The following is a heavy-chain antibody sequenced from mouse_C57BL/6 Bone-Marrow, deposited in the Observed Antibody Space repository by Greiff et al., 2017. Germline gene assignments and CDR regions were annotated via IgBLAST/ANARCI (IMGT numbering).Heavy chain of an antibody. Sequence: QVQLKQSGAELARPGASVKLSCKASGYTFTSYGISWVKQRTGQGLEWIGEIYPRSGNTYYNEKFKGKATLTADKSSSTAYMELRSRTSEDSSVYFWARERYYSNYDWYFDVWGTGTTVTVSS. CDR2: IYPRSGNT. D-gene: IGHD2-5*01. J-gene: IGHJ1*03. CDR3: ARERYYSNYDWYFDV. CDR1: GYTFTSYG. V-gene: IGHV1-81*01.